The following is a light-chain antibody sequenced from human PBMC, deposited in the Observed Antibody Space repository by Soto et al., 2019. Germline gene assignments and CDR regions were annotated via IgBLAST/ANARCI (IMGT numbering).Light chain of an antibody. CDR2: GAS. Sequence: ETVITQSPDTLSVSPGERATLSCRASQSVRTSLAWYQQKPGQAPRLLIYGASTRATDIPPRFSGSGSGTEFTLAIDSLQSEDFAVYYCHQYAFWPYTFGQGTKVDIK. J-gene: IGKJ2*01. V-gene: IGKV3-15*01. CDR1: QSVRTS. CDR3: HQYAFWPYT.